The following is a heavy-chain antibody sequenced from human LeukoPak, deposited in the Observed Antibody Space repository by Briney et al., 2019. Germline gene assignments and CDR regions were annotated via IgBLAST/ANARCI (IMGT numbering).Heavy chain of an antibody. J-gene: IGHJ6*02. D-gene: IGHD2-2*01. V-gene: IGHV1-8*01. Sequence: ASVKVSCKASGYTFTSYDINWVRQATGQGLEWMGWMNPNSGNTGYAQKFQGRVTMTRNTSISTAYMELSSLRSEDMAVYYCARGQYGFYYYGMDVWGQGTTVTVSS. CDR1: GYTFTSYD. CDR3: ARGQYGFYYYGMDV. CDR2: MNPNSGNT.